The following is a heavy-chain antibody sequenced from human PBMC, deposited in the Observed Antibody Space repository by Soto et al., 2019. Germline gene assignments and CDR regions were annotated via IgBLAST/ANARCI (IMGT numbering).Heavy chain of an antibody. V-gene: IGHV4-59*01. CDR3: ARSVAVPGAHIDY. D-gene: IGHD6-19*01. CDR2: VYYTGST. Sequence: ETLSLTCSVSGASISGSYWSWIRQSPGKGLEWLGYVYYTGSTNYSPSLRSRVSISVDTSKNEFSLRLSSVTAADTAVYFCARSVAVPGAHIDYWGQGTQVTVSS. J-gene: IGHJ4*02. CDR1: GASISGSY.